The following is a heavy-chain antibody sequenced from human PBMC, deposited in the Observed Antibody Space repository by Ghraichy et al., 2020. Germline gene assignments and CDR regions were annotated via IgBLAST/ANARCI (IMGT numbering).Heavy chain of an antibody. D-gene: IGHD6-13*01. Sequence: GGSLRLSCAASGFTFNNSAMSWVRQAPGEGLEWVSAISRGGSTYYAGSVKGRFTISRNNSKNTLDLQLNSLRAEDTAVDYCAKRIAAAGHFDYWGQGILVTVSS. CDR1: GFTFNNSA. CDR3: AKRIAAAGHFDY. V-gene: IGHV3-23*01. J-gene: IGHJ4*02. CDR2: ISRGGST.